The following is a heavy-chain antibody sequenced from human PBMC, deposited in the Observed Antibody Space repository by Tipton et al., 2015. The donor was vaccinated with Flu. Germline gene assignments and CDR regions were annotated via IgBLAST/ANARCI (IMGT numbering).Heavy chain of an antibody. J-gene: IGHJ6*02. CDR3: AKGGGSSVSCHDDFHAYGMDA. CDR1: GFSFDDYP. D-gene: IGHD2-2*01. V-gene: IGHV3-9*01. Sequence: SLRLSCVASGFSFDDYPMHWVRQAPGRGLEWVSGITWNSANRDYAGSVKGRFTISRDNDKKSLYLQMNSLTVEDTALYYCAKGGGSSVSCHDDFHAYGMDAWGQGVTGIVSS. CDR2: ITWNSANR.